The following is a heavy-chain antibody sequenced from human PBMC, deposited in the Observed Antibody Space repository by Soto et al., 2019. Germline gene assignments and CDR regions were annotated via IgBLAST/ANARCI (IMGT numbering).Heavy chain of an antibody. Sequence: ESGGGVVQPGRSLRLSCAGSGFTFSSYGMHWVRQAPGKGLEWVAVIWYDGSNKYYADSVKGRFTISRDNSKNTLYLQMNSLRAEDTAVYYCARGDGSSPAYFDYWRQGTLVTVSS. J-gene: IGHJ4*02. CDR3: ARGDGSSPAYFDY. CDR2: IWYDGSNK. V-gene: IGHV3-33*01. CDR1: GFTFSSYG. D-gene: IGHD6-6*01.